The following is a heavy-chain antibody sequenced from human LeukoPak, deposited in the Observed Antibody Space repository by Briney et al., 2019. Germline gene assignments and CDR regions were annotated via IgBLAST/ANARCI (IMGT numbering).Heavy chain of an antibody. D-gene: IGHD6-25*01. J-gene: IGHJ5*01. Sequence: GRSLRLSCAASGFTFSTYAMSWVRQAPGKGLECCSAISGSGGSTYYADSVKGRFTISRDNSKNTLYLQMNSLRAEDTALYYCAKNGYNSGWYDSWGQGILVTVSS. CDR2: ISGSGGST. CDR1: GFTFSTYA. V-gene: IGHV3-23*01. CDR3: AKNGYNSGWYDS.